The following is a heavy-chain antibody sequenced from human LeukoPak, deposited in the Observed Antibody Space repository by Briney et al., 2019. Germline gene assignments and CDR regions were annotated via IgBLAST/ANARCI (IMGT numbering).Heavy chain of an antibody. Sequence: PGGSLRLSCAASGFTFSDYYMSWIRQAPGKGLEWLSYISSSGGTIYYADSVEGRFTISRDNAKNSQYLQMNSLSVEDTALYYCARAQTYGDSRLLLDYWGQGTLVTVSS. J-gene: IGHJ4*02. V-gene: IGHV3-11*01. CDR2: ISSSGGTI. CDR1: GFTFSDYY. D-gene: IGHD4-17*01. CDR3: ARAQTYGDSRLLLDY.